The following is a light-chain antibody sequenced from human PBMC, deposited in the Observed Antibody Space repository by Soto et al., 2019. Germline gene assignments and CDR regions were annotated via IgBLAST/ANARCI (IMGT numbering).Light chain of an antibody. CDR3: QHYGESPYT. V-gene: IGKV3-20*01. CDR1: QSVSSNH. Sequence: EIVLTQSPGTLSLSPGERATLSCRASQSVSSNHLAWYQQKPGQAPRLLIFAASGMPDVIPGRFRGSGSGTDFTPTIHTVEPEDFAVYYCQHYGESPYTFAQGTKLEIK. CDR2: AAS. J-gene: IGKJ2*01.